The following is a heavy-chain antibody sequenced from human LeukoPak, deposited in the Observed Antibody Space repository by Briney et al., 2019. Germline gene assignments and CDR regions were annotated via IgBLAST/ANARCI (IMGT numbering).Heavy chain of an antibody. V-gene: IGHV3-74*01. D-gene: IGHD3-3*01. CDR1: GFAFSAYW. CDR3: ARVRFLEWFVDY. CDR2: INSDGSST. Sequence: GGSLRLSCAASGFAFSAYWMHWVRHAPGKGLEWVSRINSDGSSTNYADSVKGRFTVSRDNAKNTLYLQMNSLRAEDTAVYYCARVRFLEWFVDYWGQGTLVTVSS. J-gene: IGHJ4*02.